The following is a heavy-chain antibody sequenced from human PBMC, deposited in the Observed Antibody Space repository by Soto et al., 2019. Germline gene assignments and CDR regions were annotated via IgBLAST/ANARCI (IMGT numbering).Heavy chain of an antibody. V-gene: IGHV3-21*01. CDR1: GFTFSSYS. Sequence: EVQLVESGGGLVKPGGSLRLSCAASGFTFSSYSMNWVRQAPGKGLEWVSSISSSSSYIYYADSVKGRFTISRDNAKNSLYLQMNSLRAEDTAVYYCASALLSEYYYYYMDVWGKGTTVTVSS. CDR3: ASALLSEYYYYYMDV. J-gene: IGHJ6*03. CDR2: ISSSSSYI.